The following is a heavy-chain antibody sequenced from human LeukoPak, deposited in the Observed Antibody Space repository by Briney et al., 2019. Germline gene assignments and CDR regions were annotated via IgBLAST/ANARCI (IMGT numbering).Heavy chain of an antibody. CDR2: ISAYNGNT. CDR1: GYTFTSYG. CDR3: ARDLMDIVVVPAAMLYNWFDP. D-gene: IGHD2-2*03. Sequence: ASVTVSCKASGYTFTSYGISWVRQAPGQGLEWMGWISAYNGNTTYAQKLQGRVTMSTDTSTNTAYMELRSLRSDDTAVYYCARDLMDIVVVPAAMLYNWFDPWGQGTLVTVSS. J-gene: IGHJ5*02. V-gene: IGHV1-18*01.